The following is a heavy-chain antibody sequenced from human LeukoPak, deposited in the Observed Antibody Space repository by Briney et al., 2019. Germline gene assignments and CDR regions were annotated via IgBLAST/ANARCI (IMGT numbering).Heavy chain of an antibody. D-gene: IGHD2-15*01. J-gene: IGHJ2*01. CDR1: GGTFSGYY. Sequence: SETLSLTCAVYGGTFSGYYWSWIRQPPGKGLEWIGEINHSGSTNYNPSLKSRVTISVDTSKKQFSLKLSSVTPADTAVYYCAREVAGRYFDLWGRGTLVTVSS. CDR2: INHSGST. V-gene: IGHV4-34*01. CDR3: AREVAGRYFDL.